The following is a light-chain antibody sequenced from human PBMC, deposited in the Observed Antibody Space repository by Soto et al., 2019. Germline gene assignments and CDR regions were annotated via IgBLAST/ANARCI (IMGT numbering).Light chain of an antibody. V-gene: IGKV1-39*01. CDR1: QSISSH. J-gene: IGKJ4*01. CDR3: QQSYNTPLT. Sequence: DIPMTQSPSSLSASVGDRVTITCRASQSISSHLNWYQQKPGKAPKLLIYAASNLQNGVPSRFSGIGSGTAFTLTIRSLQPEDFATYYCQQSYNTPLTFGGGTKVEIK. CDR2: AAS.